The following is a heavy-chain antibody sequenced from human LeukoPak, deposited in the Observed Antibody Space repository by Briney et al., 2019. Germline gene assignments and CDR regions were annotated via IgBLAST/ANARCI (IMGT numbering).Heavy chain of an antibody. CDR3: AKPARTDHADY. D-gene: IGHD1-14*01. CDR2: INGSGDKT. Sequence: GGSLRLSCAASGFTLSNYAMNWVRQAPGKGLEWVSSINGSGDKTYYADSVKGRFTISRDNSKNTLYLQMNSLRAEDTAVYYCAKPARTDHADYWGQGTLVTVSS. J-gene: IGHJ4*02. V-gene: IGHV3-23*01. CDR1: GFTLSNYA.